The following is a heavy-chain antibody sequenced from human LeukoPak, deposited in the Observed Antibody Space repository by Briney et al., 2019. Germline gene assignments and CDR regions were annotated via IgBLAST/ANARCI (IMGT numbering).Heavy chain of an antibody. CDR2: IYYSGST. V-gene: IGHV4-61*01. CDR3: ARVGRLRYFDWFHRTDAFDI. D-gene: IGHD3-9*01. J-gene: IGHJ3*02. CDR1: GYSISSGYY. Sequence: SETLSLTCTVSGYSISSGYYWSWIRQPPGKGLEWIGYIYYSGSTNYNPSLKSRVTISVDTSKNQFSLKLSSVTAADTAVYYCARVGRLRYFDWFHRTDAFDIWGQGTMVTVSS.